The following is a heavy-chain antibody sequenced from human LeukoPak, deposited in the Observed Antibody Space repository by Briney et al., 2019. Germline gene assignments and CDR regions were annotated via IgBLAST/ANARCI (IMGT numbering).Heavy chain of an antibody. J-gene: IGHJ4*02. CDR1: GGTFINCA. Sequence: ASVTVSCTASGGTFINCAISWVRQAPGQGLEWMGRIIPILDITNYAQMFQGRVTITADKSTNTAYMELSSLRSEDTAVYYCARESLSVDTAMVMHYWSQGTLVTVSS. D-gene: IGHD5-18*01. CDR2: IIPILDIT. CDR3: ARESLSVDTAMVMHY. V-gene: IGHV1-69*04.